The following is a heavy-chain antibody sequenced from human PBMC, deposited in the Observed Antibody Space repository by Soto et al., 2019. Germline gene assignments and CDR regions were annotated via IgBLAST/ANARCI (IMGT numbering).Heavy chain of an antibody. V-gene: IGHV3-66*04. CDR3: ACHGYNYGGGDFDY. J-gene: IGHJ4*02. CDR2: IYSGGST. D-gene: IGHD5-18*01. CDR1: GVTVSSNY. Sequence: EVQLVESGGGLVQPGGSLRLSCAASGVTVSSNYRSWVRQAPGKGLEWFSVIYSGGSTYYADYVQGRLTISRDNSKNTLYLQINSLRGEDTAVYSCACHGYNYGGGDFDYRGQGTLGTVSS.